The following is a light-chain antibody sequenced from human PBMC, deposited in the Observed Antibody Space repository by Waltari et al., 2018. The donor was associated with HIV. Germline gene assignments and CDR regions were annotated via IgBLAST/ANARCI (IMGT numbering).Light chain of an antibody. CDR3: SSYAGSNNFNVV. V-gene: IGLV2-8*01. CDR2: EVS. CDR1: SSDVGGYNY. Sequence: QSALTQPPSASGSPGQSVTISCTGTSSDVGGYNYVSGSQQHPGKAPKLMIYEVSKRPSGVPDRFSGSKSGNTASLTVSGLQAEDEADYYCSSYAGSNNFNVVFGGGTKLTVL. J-gene: IGLJ2*01.